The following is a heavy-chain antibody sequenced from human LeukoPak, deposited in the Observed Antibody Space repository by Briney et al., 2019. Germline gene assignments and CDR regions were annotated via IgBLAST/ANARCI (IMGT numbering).Heavy chain of an antibody. V-gene: IGHV3-23*01. D-gene: IGHD6-19*01. CDR1: GFTFSDYW. Sequence: GGSLRLSCAASGFTFSDYWMAWVRQAPGKGLEWVSAISGSGGSTYYADSVKGRFTISRDNSKNTLYLQMNSLRAEDTAVYYCANDYSSGFDYWGQGTLVTVSS. J-gene: IGHJ4*02. CDR3: ANDYSSGFDY. CDR2: ISGSGGST.